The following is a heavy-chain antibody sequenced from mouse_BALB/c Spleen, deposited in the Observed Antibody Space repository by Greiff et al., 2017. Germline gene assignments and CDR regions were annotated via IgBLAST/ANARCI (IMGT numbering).Heavy chain of an antibody. CDR1: GFTFSSYT. D-gene: IGHD2-2*01. J-gene: IGHJ2*01. CDR2: ISSGGSYT. Sequence: EVKLVESGGGLVKPGGSLKLSCAASGFTFSSYTMSWVRQTPEKRLEWVATISSGGSYTYYPDSVKGRFTISRDNAKNTLYLQMSSLKSEDTAIYYCTREGGGYDYWGQGTTLTVSS. V-gene: IGHV5-6-4*01. CDR3: TREGGGYDY.